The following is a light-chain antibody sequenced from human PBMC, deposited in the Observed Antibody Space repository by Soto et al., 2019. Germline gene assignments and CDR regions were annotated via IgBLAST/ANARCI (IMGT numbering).Light chain of an antibody. Sequence: EIVLTRSPGTLSLSPGERATLSCRASQGVSSSYLAWYQQKPGQPPRLLIYGASSRATRIPDRFSGSGSGTDFTLTITRLEPEDFAVYYCQHYRTSFGGGTKVEIK. V-gene: IGKV3-20*01. CDR3: QHYRTS. CDR1: QGVSSSY. CDR2: GAS. J-gene: IGKJ4*01.